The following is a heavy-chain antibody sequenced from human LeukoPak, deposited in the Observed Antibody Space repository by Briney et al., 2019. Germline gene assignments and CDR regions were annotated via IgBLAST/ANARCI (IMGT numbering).Heavy chain of an antibody. D-gene: IGHD2-2*01. V-gene: IGHV4-59*08. CDR1: GGSISSYY. J-gene: IGHJ6*02. CDR3: ARLPAGYCSSTSCLKGYYYYYGMDV. Sequence: SETLSLTCTVSGGSISSYYWSWIRQPPGKGLEWIGYIYYSGSTNYNPPLKSRVTISVDTSKNQFSLKLSSVTAADTAVYYCARLPAGYCSSTSCLKGYYYYYGMDVWGQGTTVTVSS. CDR2: IYYSGST.